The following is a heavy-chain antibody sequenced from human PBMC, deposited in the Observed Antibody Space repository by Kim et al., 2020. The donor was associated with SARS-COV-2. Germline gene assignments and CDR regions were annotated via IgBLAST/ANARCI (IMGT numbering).Heavy chain of an antibody. D-gene: IGHD5-18*01. V-gene: IGHV1-2*05. Sequence: ASVKVSCKASGYTFTGYYMHWVRQAPGQGLEWMGRINPNSGGTNYAQKFQGRVTMTRDTSISTAYMELSRLRSDDTVVYYCAREYSYGGRYYGMDVWGQGTTVTVSS. CDR3: AREYSYGGRYYGMDV. J-gene: IGHJ6*02. CDR1: GYTFTGYY. CDR2: INPNSGGT.